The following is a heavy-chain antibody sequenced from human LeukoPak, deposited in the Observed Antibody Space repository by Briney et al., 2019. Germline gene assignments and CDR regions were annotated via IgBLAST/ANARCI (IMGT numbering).Heavy chain of an antibody. D-gene: IGHD2-2*01. CDR3: ARDEGSSYPFDY. CDR1: GGSISSHY. V-gene: IGHV4-59*11. Sequence: PSETLSLTCTVSGGSISSHYWSWIRQPPGKGLQWIGYINYSGRTNYNPSLTSRVTVSVDTSKNQFSLNLSSVTAADTAVYFCARDEGSSYPFDYWGQGTLVTVSS. J-gene: IGHJ4*02. CDR2: INYSGRT.